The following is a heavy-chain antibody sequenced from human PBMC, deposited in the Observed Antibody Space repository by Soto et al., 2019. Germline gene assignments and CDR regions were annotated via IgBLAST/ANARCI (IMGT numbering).Heavy chain of an antibody. CDR3: AKDMKWGGMTTIHYFDS. J-gene: IGHJ4*02. D-gene: IGHD4-17*01. V-gene: IGHV3-20*04. CDR1: GFTFDDYG. CDR2: VNWNGGST. Sequence: GGSLRLSCAASGFTFDDYGMSWARQAPGKGLEWVSGVNWNGGSTGYADSVKGRFTISRDNAKSSLFLQMNSLRPDDTALYYCAKDMKWGGMTTIHYFDSWGQGTLVTVSS.